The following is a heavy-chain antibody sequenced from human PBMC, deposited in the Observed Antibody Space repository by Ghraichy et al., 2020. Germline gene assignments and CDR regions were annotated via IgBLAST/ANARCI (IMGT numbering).Heavy chain of an antibody. Sequence: SETLSLTCTVSGGSISSYYWSWIRQPPGKGLEWIGYIYYSGSTNYNPSLKSRVTISVDTSKNQFSLKLSSVTAADTAVYYCASTPIADSSSWYYVDYWGQGTLVTVSS. D-gene: IGHD6-13*01. J-gene: IGHJ4*02. V-gene: IGHV4-59*08. CDR3: ASTPIADSSSWYYVDY. CDR2: IYYSGST. CDR1: GGSISSYY.